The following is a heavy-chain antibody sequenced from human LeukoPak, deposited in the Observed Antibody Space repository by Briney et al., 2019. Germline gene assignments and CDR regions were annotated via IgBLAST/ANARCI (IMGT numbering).Heavy chain of an antibody. D-gene: IGHD5-12*01. V-gene: IGHV1-18*04. Sequence: ASVKVSCKASGYTSINYGFTWVRQAPGQGLEWMGWISGYNGNTNYLRKFQGRVTMTTDTSTNTVYMELRSLSSDDTAVYYCARVSTNSRVGGYDPQWYFDLWGRGTLVTVSS. CDR1: GYTSINYG. J-gene: IGHJ2*01. CDR3: ARVSTNSRVGGYDPQWYFDL. CDR2: ISGYNGNT.